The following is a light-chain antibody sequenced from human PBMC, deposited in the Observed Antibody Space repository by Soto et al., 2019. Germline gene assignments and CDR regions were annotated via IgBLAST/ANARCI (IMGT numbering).Light chain of an antibody. V-gene: IGKV3-20*01. CDR1: QSVSSTF. Sequence: EIVLTQSPGTLSLSPGGRATLSCRASQSVSSTFLAWYQRKPGQAPRLLIYGVSKRATGIPDRFSGSGSGTDFTLTISRLEPEDFAVYFCGQFVSAPPRTFGQGTKVEIK. CDR3: GQFVSAPPRT. J-gene: IGKJ1*01. CDR2: GVS.